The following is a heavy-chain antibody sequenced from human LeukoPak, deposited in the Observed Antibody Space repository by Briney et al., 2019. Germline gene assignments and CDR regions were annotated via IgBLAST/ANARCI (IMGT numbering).Heavy chain of an antibody. D-gene: IGHD6-19*01. CDR3: ARAPIAVVGYDAFDI. Sequence: ARSLRLSCAASGFTFSDYYMSWIRQAPGKGLEWVSYISSSGSTIYYADSVKGRFTICRDNAKNSLYLQMNSLRAEDTAVYYCARAPIAVVGYDAFDIWGQGTMVTVSS. CDR1: GFTFSDYY. J-gene: IGHJ3*02. CDR2: ISSSGSTI. V-gene: IGHV3-11*04.